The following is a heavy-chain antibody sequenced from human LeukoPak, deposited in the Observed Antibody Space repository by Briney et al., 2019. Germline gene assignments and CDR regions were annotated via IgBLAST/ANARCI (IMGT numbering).Heavy chain of an antibody. D-gene: IGHD6-13*01. CDR3: ARDSGSSSWAEFDY. Sequence: GSLRLSCAASGFTFSSYSMNWVRQAPGKGLEWVSYISSSSSTIYYADSVKGRFTISRDNAKNSLYLQMNSLRAEDTAVYYCARDSGSSSWAEFDYWGQGTLVTVSS. CDR2: ISSSSSTI. CDR1: GFTFSSYS. V-gene: IGHV3-48*01. J-gene: IGHJ4*02.